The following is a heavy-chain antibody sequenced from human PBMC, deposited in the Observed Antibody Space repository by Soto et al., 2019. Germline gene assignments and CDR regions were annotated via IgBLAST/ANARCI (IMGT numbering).Heavy chain of an antibody. CDR1: GGSISSGDYY. V-gene: IGHV4-39*07. CDR2: INHSGST. Sequence: PSETLSLTCTVSGGSISSGDYYWSWIRQPPGKGLEWIGEINHSGSTNYNPSLKSRVTISVDTSKNQFSLKLSSVTAADTAVYYCARTMVRGVSRPRDGMDVWGQGTTVTVSS. CDR3: ARTMVRGVSRPRDGMDV. J-gene: IGHJ6*02. D-gene: IGHD3-10*01.